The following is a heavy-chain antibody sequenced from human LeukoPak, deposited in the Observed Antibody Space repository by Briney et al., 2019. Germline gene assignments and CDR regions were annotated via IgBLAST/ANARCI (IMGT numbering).Heavy chain of an antibody. CDR2: IYHSGST. J-gene: IGHJ4*02. CDR1: GYSISSGYY. D-gene: IGHD2/OR15-2a*01. V-gene: IGHV4-38-2*02. Sequence: SETLSLTCTVSGYSISSGYYWGWIRQPPGKVLEWIGSIYHSGSTYYNPSLKSRVTISVDTSKNQFSLKLSSVTAADTAVYYCARDVSYWGQGTLVTVSS. CDR3: ARDVSY.